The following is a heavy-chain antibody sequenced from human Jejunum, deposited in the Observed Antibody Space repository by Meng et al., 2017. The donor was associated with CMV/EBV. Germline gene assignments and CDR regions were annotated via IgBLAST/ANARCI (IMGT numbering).Heavy chain of an antibody. D-gene: IGHD6-19*01. CDR2: INGGNGKT. CDR1: GYHCNRYA. Sequence: GQLGECGFELKKPGASVKVSCKAFGYHCNRYAMNWVRQAPGQRVEWMGWINGGNGKTKYSQQFQGRVTITRDTSASTAYMELSSLRSEDTAVYYCATGVADFEYWGQGTLVTVS. V-gene: IGHV1-3*03. CDR3: ATGVADFEY. J-gene: IGHJ4*02.